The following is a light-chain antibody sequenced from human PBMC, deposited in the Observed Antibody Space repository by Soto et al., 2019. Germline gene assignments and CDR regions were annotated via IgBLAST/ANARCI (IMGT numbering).Light chain of an antibody. V-gene: IGKV2-28*01. CDR1: QSLLHSNGYNY. J-gene: IGKJ1*01. CDR2: LGS. CDR3: MQALQTRWT. Sequence: DLVMTQSRLSLPVTPGEPASISCRSSQSLLHSNGYNYLDWYLQKPGQSPQLLIYLGSNRASGVPDRFSGSGSGTDFTLKISRVEAEDVGVYYCMQALQTRWTFGQGTKVEIK.